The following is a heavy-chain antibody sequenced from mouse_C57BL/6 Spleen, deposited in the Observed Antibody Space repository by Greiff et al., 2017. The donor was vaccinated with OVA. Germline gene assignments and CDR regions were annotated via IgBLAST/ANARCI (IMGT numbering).Heavy chain of an antibody. D-gene: IGHD1-1*01. CDR2: IDPSDSYT. CDR3: ARDHYYGSVDYAMDD. J-gene: IGHJ4*01. Sequence: VQLQQPGAELVMPGASVKLSCKASGYTFTSYWMHWVKQRPGQGLEWIGEIDPSDSYTNYNQKFKGKSTLTVDKSSSTAYMQLSSLTSEDSAVYYCARDHYYGSVDYAMDDWGQGTSVTVSS. V-gene: IGHV1-69*01. CDR1: GYTFTSYW.